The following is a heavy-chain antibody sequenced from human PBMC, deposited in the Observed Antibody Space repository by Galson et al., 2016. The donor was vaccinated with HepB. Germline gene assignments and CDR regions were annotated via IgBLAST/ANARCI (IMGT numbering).Heavy chain of an antibody. V-gene: IGHV3-23*01. D-gene: IGHD4-17*01. CDR2: IIGSGSIT. CDR3: AKGFYGDSTGYFFDY. J-gene: IGHJ4*02. CDR1: GFIFSGYA. Sequence: SLRLSCAASGFIFSGYAMSWVRQAPGKGLEWVSAIIGSGSITYYADSVKGRFTVSRDNSKNTLYLQMNSLRGEETAVYYCAKGFYGDSTGYFFDYWGQGTLVTVSS.